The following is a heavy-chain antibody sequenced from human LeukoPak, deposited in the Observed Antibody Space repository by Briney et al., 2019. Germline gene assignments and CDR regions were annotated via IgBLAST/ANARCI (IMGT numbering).Heavy chain of an antibody. V-gene: IGHV3-30*02. J-gene: IGHJ4*02. Sequence: GGSLRLSCAASGFTFSSYGMHWVRQAPGKGLEWVAFIRYDGSNKYYADSVEGRFTISRDNSKNTLYLQMNSLRAEDTAVYYCAPTGATTHLIDYWGQGTLVTVSS. CDR1: GFTFSSYG. D-gene: IGHD4/OR15-4a*01. CDR3: APTGATTHLIDY. CDR2: IRYDGSNK.